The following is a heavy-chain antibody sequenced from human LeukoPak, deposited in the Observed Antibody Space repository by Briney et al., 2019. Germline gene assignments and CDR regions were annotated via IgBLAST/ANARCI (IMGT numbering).Heavy chain of an antibody. V-gene: IGHV6-1*01. CDR1: GDSVPSNSAA. J-gene: IGHJ6*03. Sequence: SQTLSLTCAISGDSVPSNSAAWNWIRQSSSRALEWLGRTYYRSKWYNDYAVSVKSRITINPDTSKNQFSLQLNSVTPEDTAVYYCARDGSSSDYYYYYMDVWGKGTTVTVSS. D-gene: IGHD6-6*01. CDR2: TYYRSKWYN. CDR3: ARDGSSSDYYYYYMDV.